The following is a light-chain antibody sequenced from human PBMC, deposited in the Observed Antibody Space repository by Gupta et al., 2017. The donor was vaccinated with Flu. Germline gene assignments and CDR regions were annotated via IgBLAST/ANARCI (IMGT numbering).Light chain of an antibody. J-gene: IGKJ3*01. Sequence: DIQMTQSPSSLSASVGDRVTITCQASQDISNYLNWYQQKPGKAPKLLIYDASNLETGVPSRFSGSGSGTDFTFTISSLQPEDIATYYCQQYYNLLIFTFGHGTKVDIK. CDR3: QQYYNLLIFT. V-gene: IGKV1-33*01. CDR1: QDISNY. CDR2: DAS.